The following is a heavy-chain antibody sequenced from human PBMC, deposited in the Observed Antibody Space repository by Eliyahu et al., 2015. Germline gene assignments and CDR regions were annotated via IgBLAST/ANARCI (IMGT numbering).Heavy chain of an antibody. CDR2: IDWDDDK. V-gene: IGHV2-70*04. Sequence: QVTLKESGPALVKPTQTLTLTCTFSGFSLNPGGMRVNWIRQPPGKALEWLARIDWDDDKFYSTSLKTRLTISKDTSKNQVVLTMTNMDPVDTATYYCARIWGDSGSSTFDYWGQGTLVTVSA. CDR1: GFSLNPGGMR. CDR3: ARIWGDSGSSTFDY. D-gene: IGHD1-26*01. J-gene: IGHJ4*02.